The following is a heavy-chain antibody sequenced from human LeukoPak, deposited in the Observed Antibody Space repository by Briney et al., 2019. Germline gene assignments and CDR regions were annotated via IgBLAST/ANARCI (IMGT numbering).Heavy chain of an antibody. D-gene: IGHD1-26*01. CDR2: VYDSGST. CDR3: ARGSGSYHSRLDS. V-gene: IGHV4-59*08. Sequence: SETLSLTCTVSGASSSDYYWSWIRQPPGKGLEWIAYVYDSGSTNYNFSLKSRVTISVDTSKKQFPLKLSSVTAADTAVYYCARGSGSYHSRLDSWGQGTLVTVSS. J-gene: IGHJ4*02. CDR1: GASSSDYY.